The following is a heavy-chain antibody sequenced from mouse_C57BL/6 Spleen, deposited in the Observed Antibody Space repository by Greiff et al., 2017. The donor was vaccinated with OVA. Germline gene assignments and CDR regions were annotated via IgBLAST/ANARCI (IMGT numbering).Heavy chain of an antibody. CDR1: GFTFSDYG. D-gene: IGHD1-1*01. J-gene: IGHJ1*03. CDR2: ISSGSSTI. V-gene: IGHV5-17*01. CDR3: ARRGGITTVVDNWYFDV. Sequence: EVQVVESGGGLVKPGGSLKLSCAASGFTFSDYGMHWVRQAPEKGLEWVAYISSGSSTIYYADTVKGRFTISRDNAKNTLFLQMTSLRSEDTAMYYCARRGGITTVVDNWYFDVWGTGTTVTVSS.